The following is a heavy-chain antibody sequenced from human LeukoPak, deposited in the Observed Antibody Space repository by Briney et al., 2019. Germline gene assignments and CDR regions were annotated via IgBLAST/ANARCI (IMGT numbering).Heavy chain of an antibody. CDR3: ARNDYYAFDY. J-gene: IGHJ4*02. D-gene: IGHD2-21*02. V-gene: IGHV4-59*01. CDR2: IYYSGST. CDR1: GGSISSYY. Sequence: PSETLSLTCTVSGGSISSYYWSWIRQPPGKGLEWIGYIYYSGSTNYNPSLKSRVTISVDTSKNQFSLKLSSVTAANTAVYSCARNDYYAFDYWGQGTLVTVSS.